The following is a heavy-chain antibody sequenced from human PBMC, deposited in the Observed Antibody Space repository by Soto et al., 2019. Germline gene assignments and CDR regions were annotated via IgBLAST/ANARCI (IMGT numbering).Heavy chain of an antibody. V-gene: IGHV3-30-3*01. CDR3: PRAHAPGRSPNFYGMDV. Sequence: QGQLVESGGGVVQPGRSLRLSCAASGFTFRSYAMHWVRQAPGKGLEWAASTSYDGSDNYYADSVKGRFTISRDNSNNTLYLQMSNLRPDDTAVYYCPRAHAPGRSPNFYGMDVWGLGTTVIVSS. D-gene: IGHD2-15*01. CDR1: GFTFRSYA. J-gene: IGHJ6*02. CDR2: TSYDGSDN.